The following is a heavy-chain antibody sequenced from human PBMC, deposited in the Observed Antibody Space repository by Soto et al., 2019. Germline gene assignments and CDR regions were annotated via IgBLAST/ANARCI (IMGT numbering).Heavy chain of an antibody. CDR3: AREAGGSNLVAVLLDP. V-gene: IGHV1-2*02. CDR1: GYFFNDYH. D-gene: IGHD2-15*01. CDR2: INPKNGDT. J-gene: IGHJ5*02. Sequence: AASVKVSCKTSGYFFNDYHMHWVRKAPGQGLELMGWINPKNGDTNYAQKFQDRVTMTRDTSISKVYIELSRLTSDDTAVYYCAREAGGSNLVAVLLDPWGQGTMVTVYS.